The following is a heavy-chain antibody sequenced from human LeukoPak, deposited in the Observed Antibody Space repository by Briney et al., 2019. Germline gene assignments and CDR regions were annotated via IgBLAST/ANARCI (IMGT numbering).Heavy chain of an antibody. CDR3: ARGLYSSGSSGYYYYYYMDV. CDR2: INPSGGST. J-gene: IGHJ6*03. D-gene: IGHD6-19*01. Sequence: ASVKVSCKASGYTFTSYYMHWVRQAPGQGLEWMGIINPSGGSTSYAQKFQGRATMTRDTSTSTVYMELSSLRSEDTAVYYCARGLYSSGSSGYYYYYYMDVWGKGTTVTISS. CDR1: GYTFTSYY. V-gene: IGHV1-46*01.